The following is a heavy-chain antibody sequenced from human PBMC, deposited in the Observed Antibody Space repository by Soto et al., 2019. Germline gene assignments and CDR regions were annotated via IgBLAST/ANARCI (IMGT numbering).Heavy chain of an antibody. Sequence: QVQLVQSGAEVKKPGSSVKVSCTTSGGTFSSFGINWVRQAPGQGLEWMGGIIPLDGTTNYAEKFQGRVTITADASKSTAYMDLSSLRSEDTAVYFCARSFTKSRRGGVAFDYWGQGTLLTVSS. CDR2: IIPLDGTT. J-gene: IGHJ4*02. D-gene: IGHD3-3*01. CDR1: GGTFSSFG. CDR3: ARSFTKSRRGGVAFDY. V-gene: IGHV1-69*01.